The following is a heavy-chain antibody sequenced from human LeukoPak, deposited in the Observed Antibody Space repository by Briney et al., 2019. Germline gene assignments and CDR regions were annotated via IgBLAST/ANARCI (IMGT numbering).Heavy chain of an antibody. Sequence: PSETLSLTCTVSGASISSYYRSWIRQPPGKGLERFGYIHYSGTTNYNPSLKSRVTISIDTSKNQFSLKLSSVTAADTAVYYCARVRGSSWSHFDYWGQGILVTVSS. J-gene: IGHJ4*02. D-gene: IGHD6-13*01. CDR1: GASISSYY. V-gene: IGHV4-59*01. CDR2: IHYSGTT. CDR3: ARVRGSSWSHFDY.